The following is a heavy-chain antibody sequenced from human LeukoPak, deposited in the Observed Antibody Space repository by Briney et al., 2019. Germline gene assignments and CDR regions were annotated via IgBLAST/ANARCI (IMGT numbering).Heavy chain of an antibody. CDR1: GLTVSSNY. J-gene: IGHJ4*02. D-gene: IGHD6-19*01. CDR3: AKYSSGWYDRAFDY. Sequence: GGSLRLSCAASGLTVSSNYMSWVRQAPGKGLEWVSVLYTGGSTSYADSVKGRFTISRDNSKNTVYLQMNSLRAEDTAVYYCAKYSSGWYDRAFDYWGQGTLVTVSS. CDR2: LYTGGST. V-gene: IGHV3-53*01.